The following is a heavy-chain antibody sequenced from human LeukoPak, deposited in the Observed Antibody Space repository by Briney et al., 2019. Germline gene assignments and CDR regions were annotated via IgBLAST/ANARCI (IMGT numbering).Heavy chain of an antibody. D-gene: IGHD1-26*01. Sequence: PSETLSLTCTVSGGSISSYYWSWIRPPPGKGLEWIGYIYYSGSTNYNPSLKSRVTISVDTSKNQFSLKLSSVTAADTAVYYCARVWGGSYSSDYWGQGTLVTISS. CDR1: GGSISSYY. CDR3: ARVWGGSYSSDY. V-gene: IGHV4-59*01. CDR2: IYYSGST. J-gene: IGHJ4*02.